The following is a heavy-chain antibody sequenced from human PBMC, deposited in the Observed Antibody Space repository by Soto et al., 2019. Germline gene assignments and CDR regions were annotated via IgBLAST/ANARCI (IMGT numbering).Heavy chain of an antibody. D-gene: IGHD6-13*01. CDR1: GFTFNNFG. V-gene: IGHV3-23*01. J-gene: IGHJ4*02. CDR3: AKEYSCRKKEGYFFDY. CDR2: ISGGGTST. Sequence: QPGGSLRLSCAASGFTFNNFGINWVRQAPGKGLECVSAISGGGTSTSYADSVKGRFTISRDNSKNTLYLQMNSLRADDTAVYYCAKEYSCRKKEGYFFDYWGQGTMVTVSS.